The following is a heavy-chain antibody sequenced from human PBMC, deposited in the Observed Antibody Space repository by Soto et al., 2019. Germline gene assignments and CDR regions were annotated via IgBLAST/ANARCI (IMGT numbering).Heavy chain of an antibody. CDR3: AHLAAAGTAPPLQH. V-gene: IGHV2-5*02. Sequence: QITLKESGPTLVKPTQTLTLTCTFSGFSLSTSGVGVGWIRQPPGKARESLALIYWDDDKRYSPSLNSRLTLTKDTSKNQVVLTMTNMDPVDTATYSCAHLAAAGTAPPLQHWGQGTLVTVSS. J-gene: IGHJ1*01. CDR2: IYWDDDK. CDR1: GFSLSTSGVG. D-gene: IGHD6-13*01.